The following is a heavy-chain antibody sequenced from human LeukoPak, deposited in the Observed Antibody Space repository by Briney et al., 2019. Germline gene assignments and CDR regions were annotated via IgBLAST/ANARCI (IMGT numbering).Heavy chain of an antibody. J-gene: IGHJ5*02. Sequence: SETLSLTCTVSGYSISSGYYWGWIRQPPGKGLEWIGSIYYSGSTYYNPSLKSRVTISVDTSKNQFSLKLSSVTAADTAVYYCARVRRITMVRGVIRWFDPWGQGTLVTVSS. D-gene: IGHD3-10*01. CDR3: ARVRRITMVRGVIRWFDP. V-gene: IGHV4-38-2*02. CDR2: IYYSGST. CDR1: GYSISSGYY.